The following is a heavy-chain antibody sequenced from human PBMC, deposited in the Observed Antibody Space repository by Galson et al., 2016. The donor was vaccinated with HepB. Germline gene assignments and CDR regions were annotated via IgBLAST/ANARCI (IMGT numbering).Heavy chain of an antibody. V-gene: IGHV3-74*01. Sequence: SLRLSCAASGFTFSSYWMHWVRQAPGKGLVWVSRIESDESGTSYADSVKGRFTISRDNAKNTLYLQMFSLRAEDTGVYYCVREAPWSYLFKYWGQGTLVTVSS. CDR1: GFTFSSYW. J-gene: IGHJ4*02. CDR2: IESDESGT. CDR3: VREAPWSYLFKY. D-gene: IGHD1-26*01.